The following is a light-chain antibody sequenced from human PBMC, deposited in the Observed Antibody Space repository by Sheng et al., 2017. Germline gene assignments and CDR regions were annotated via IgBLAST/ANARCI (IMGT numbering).Light chain of an antibody. CDR2: GAS. J-gene: IGKJ2*01. CDR3: QQFGTSPPRYT. Sequence: EIVLTQSPGTLSLSPGERATLACRASQSVSSSDLAWYQQKPGQAPRLLIYGASRRATDIPDRFSGSASGTDFALTISRLEPEDFAVYYCQQFGTSPPRYTFGQGTKLEI. CDR1: QSVSSSD. V-gene: IGKV3-20*01.